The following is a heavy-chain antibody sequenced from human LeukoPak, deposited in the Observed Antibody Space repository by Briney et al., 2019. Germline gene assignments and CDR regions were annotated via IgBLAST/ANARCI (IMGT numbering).Heavy chain of an antibody. Sequence: GGSLRLSCAASGFTFSSYGMHWVRQAPGKRLEWVAVISYDGSNKYYADSVKGRFTISRDNSKNTLYLQMNSLRAEDTAVYYCAKDSGREGAFDIWGQGTMVTVSS. J-gene: IGHJ3*02. CDR1: GFTFSSYG. D-gene: IGHD1-14*01. V-gene: IGHV3-30*18. CDR2: ISYDGSNK. CDR3: AKDSGREGAFDI.